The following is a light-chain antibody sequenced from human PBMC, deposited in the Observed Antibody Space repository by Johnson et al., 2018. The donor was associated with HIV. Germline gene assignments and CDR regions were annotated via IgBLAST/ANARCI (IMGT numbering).Light chain of an antibody. Sequence: QAVLTQPPSVSAAPGQKVTISCSGSSSNIGNNYVSWYQQLPGTAPKLLIYDNNKRPSGIPDRFSGSKSGTSATLGITGLQTGDGADYYYGIWDSSLSAYVFGTGTKVTVL. J-gene: IGLJ1*01. V-gene: IGLV1-51*01. CDR2: DNN. CDR3: GIWDSSLSAYV. CDR1: SSNIGNNY.